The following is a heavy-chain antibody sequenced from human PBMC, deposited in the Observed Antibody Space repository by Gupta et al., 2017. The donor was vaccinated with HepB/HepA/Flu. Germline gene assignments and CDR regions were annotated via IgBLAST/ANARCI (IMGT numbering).Heavy chain of an antibody. V-gene: IGHV2-5*02. Sequence: QITLKESGPTLVKPTQTLTLSCTFSGFSLNPSGVRLGCVPQPPGKALEWLALIYWDDDKRYSPSLKSRLTITKDTSKNQVVLTMTNMDPVDTATYYCAHSYDLTTVTTSPFDYWGQGTLVTVSS. D-gene: IGHD4-17*01. J-gene: IGHJ4*02. CDR3: AHSYDLTTVTTSPFDY. CDR2: IYWDDDK. CDR1: GFSLNPSGVR.